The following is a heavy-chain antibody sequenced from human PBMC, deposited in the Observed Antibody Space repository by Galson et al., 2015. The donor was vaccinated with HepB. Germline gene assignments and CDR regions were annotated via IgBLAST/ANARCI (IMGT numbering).Heavy chain of an antibody. V-gene: IGHV3-11*01. CDR3: ARGYLEYFQH. J-gene: IGHJ1*01. CDR2: ISNSGSYI. CDR1: GFTFSDYY. D-gene: IGHD3-16*02. Sequence: SLRLSCAASGFTFSDYYMSWIRQAPGKGLEWISYISNSGSYIYYADSVKGRFTISRDNAKNSLYLQMNSLRADDTAVYYCARGYLEYFQHWGQGTLVTVSS.